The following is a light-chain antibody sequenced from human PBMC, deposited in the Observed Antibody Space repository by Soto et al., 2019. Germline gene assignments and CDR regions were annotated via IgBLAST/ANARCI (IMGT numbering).Light chain of an antibody. CDR2: GAS. Sequence: EIVMTQSPATLSVSPGERATLSCRASQSVSTNLAWYQQKPGQAPRLLICGASTRATGIPTRFSGSGSRTELTLTISSLESEDFAVYYCQQYNDWPLTFGGGTKVEIK. CDR3: QQYNDWPLT. J-gene: IGKJ4*01. V-gene: IGKV3-15*01. CDR1: QSVSTN.